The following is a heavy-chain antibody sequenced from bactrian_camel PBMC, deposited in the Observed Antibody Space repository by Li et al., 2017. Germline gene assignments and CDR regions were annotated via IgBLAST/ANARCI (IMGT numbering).Heavy chain of an antibody. D-gene: IGHD6*01. CDR3: ALDIGSSRRAGSLLVVGLFGY. V-gene: IGHV3S1*01. Sequence: LVESGGGSVQAGGSLRLSCAASGYTYSTYLMGWFRQAPGKEREGVAAIYTGVGTTYYTDSVKGRFTISRDNAKNTVYLQTNSLNSEDTALYYCALDIGSSRRAGSLLVVGLFGYWGQGTQVTVS. J-gene: IGHJ6*01. CDR2: IYTGVGTT. CDR1: GYTYSTYL.